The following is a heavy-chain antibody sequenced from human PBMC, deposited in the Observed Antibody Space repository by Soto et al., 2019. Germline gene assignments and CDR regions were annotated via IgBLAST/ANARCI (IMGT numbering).Heavy chain of an antibody. CDR3: AKESGSWATLHNWFDP. D-gene: IGHD6-13*01. V-gene: IGHV3-30*18. CDR1: GFTFSRYG. Sequence: VGSLRLSCGASGFTFSRYGMHWVRQAPCKGLEWVAVISYDGSNKYYADSVKGRFTISRDNSKNTLYLQMNSLRAEDTAVYYCAKESGSWATLHNWFDPWGQGTLVTVSS. J-gene: IGHJ5*02. CDR2: ISYDGSNK.